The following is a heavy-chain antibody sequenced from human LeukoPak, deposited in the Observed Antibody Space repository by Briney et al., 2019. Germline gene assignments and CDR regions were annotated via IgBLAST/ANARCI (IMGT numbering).Heavy chain of an antibody. CDR2: FDPEDGET. V-gene: IGHV1-24*01. CDR1: GYTLTEVS. D-gene: IGHD3-10*01. Sequence: ASVKVSCKVSGYTLTEVSMHWVRQAPGKGLEWMGGFDPEDGETIYAQKFQGRVTMTEDTSTDTAYMELSSLRSEDTAVYYCATVAITMVRGASPLDYWGQGTLVTVSS. J-gene: IGHJ4*02. CDR3: ATVAITMVRGASPLDY.